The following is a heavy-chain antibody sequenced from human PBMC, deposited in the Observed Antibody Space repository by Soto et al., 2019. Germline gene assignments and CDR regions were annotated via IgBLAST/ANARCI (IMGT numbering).Heavy chain of an antibody. CDR2: IKQDGAQI. V-gene: IGHV3-7*04. CDR3: AGGSGWKPEV. J-gene: IGHJ4*02. CDR1: GFTLDSFW. D-gene: IGHD6-19*01. Sequence: EVKLVESGGGLVQPGGSLRLSCAASGFTLDSFWMNWVRQAPGKGLEWLAIIKQDGAQIYYVDSVKGRFTISRDNAKNPAYLRLTTLRVAETAVSFCAGGSGWKPEVWGQGALVPVSP.